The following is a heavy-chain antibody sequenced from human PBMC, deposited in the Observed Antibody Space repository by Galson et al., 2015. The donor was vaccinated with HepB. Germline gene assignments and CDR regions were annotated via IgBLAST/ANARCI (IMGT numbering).Heavy chain of an antibody. CDR3: ARGGVATIGGPSFDS. CDR2: ISGYNGDT. D-gene: IGHD5-24*01. Sequence: SVKVSCKASGYTFTRYSISWVRQAPGQGLEWMGRISGYNGDTKYEQNFQGRLTMTADTPTSTVYMELRSLRVDDTAIYYCARGGVATIGGPSFDSWGQGTLVTVSS. CDR1: GYTFTRYS. V-gene: IGHV1-18*01. J-gene: IGHJ4*02.